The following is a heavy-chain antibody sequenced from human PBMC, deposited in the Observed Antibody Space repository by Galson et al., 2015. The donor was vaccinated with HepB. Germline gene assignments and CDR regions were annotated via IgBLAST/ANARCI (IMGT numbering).Heavy chain of an antibody. CDR3: AKGVASYGSGSYSFNWFDP. D-gene: IGHD3-10*01. V-gene: IGHV3-43*01. CDR1: GFTFEDYT. J-gene: IGHJ5*02. CDR2: ISGDGDTT. Sequence: SLRLSCAASGFTFEDYTMHWVRQTPGKGLEWVSIISGDGDTTYYADSVKGRFTISRDNSKNSLYLQMNSLRTEDTALYYCAKGVASYGSGSYSFNWFDPWGQGTLVTVSS.